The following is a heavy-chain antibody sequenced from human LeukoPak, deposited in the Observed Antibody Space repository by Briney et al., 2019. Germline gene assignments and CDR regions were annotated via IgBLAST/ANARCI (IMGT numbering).Heavy chain of an antibody. J-gene: IGHJ4*02. V-gene: IGHV3-30-3*01. CDR3: ARDEGSSGNDY. CDR2: ISYDGSNK. D-gene: IGHD3-22*01. Sequence: GGSLRLSCAASGFTFSSYAMHWVRQAPGKGLEWVAVISYDGSNKYYADSVKGRFTISRDNAENSLYLQMNSLRAEDTALYYCARDEGSSGNDYWGQGTLVTVSS. CDR1: GFTFSSYA.